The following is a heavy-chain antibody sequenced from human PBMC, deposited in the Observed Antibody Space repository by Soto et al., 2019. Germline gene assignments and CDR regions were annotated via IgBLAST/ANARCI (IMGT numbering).Heavy chain of an antibody. CDR2: ISTYNGDT. D-gene: IGHD3-3*01. V-gene: IGHV1-18*04. J-gene: IGHJ4*02. CDR1: GYPFTTYG. Sequence: ASVKVSCKASGYPFTTYGISWVRQAPGQGLEWMGWISTYNGDTEYPQSLQGRVTMTRDTSTATAYMEVRSLRSDDTAVYYCARVMTTFGVISKGPDHWGQGTLVTVSS. CDR3: ARVMTTFGVISKGPDH.